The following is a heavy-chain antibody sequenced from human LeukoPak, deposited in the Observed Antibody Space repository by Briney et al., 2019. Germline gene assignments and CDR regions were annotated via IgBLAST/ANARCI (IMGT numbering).Heavy chain of an antibody. J-gene: IGHJ6*02. CDR2: IYHSGST. Sequence: SETLSLTCAVSGGSISSSYWWSWVRQPPGKGLEWIGEIYHSGSTNYNPSLKSRVTISVDKSKNQFSLKLSSVTAADTAVYYCARDNYYDSSGYPHLDYYYYGMDVWGQGTTVTVSS. CDR1: GGSISSSYW. CDR3: ARDNYYDSSGYPHLDYYYYGMDV. D-gene: IGHD3-22*01. V-gene: IGHV4-4*02.